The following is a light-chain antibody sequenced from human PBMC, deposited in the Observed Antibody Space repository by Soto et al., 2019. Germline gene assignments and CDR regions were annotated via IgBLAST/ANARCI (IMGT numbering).Light chain of an antibody. CDR2: GAS. V-gene: IGKV3-20*01. J-gene: IGKJ1*01. CDR1: QSVSSTY. CDR3: QQYGRAPRT. Sequence: EIVLTQSPGTLSLSPGERATLSCRASQSVSSTYLAWYQQKPGQAPRLLIYGASSRATGIPDRFSGSGSRTDFTLTISRLEPEDFAVYSCQQYGRAPRTFGQGTKVQI.